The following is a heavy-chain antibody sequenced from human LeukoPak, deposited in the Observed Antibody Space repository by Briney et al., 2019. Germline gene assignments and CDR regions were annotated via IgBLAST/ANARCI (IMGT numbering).Heavy chain of an antibody. J-gene: IGHJ4*02. CDR3: ARGVASGSYYNSY. Sequence: SETLSLTCGFYGGSFSGYYWGWIRQPPGKGLEWIGEINRGGSTNYNPSLKSRATISVDTSKNQFSLKVNSVTAADTAVYYCARGVASGSYYNSYWGQGTLVTASS. CDR2: INRGGST. CDR1: GGSFSGYY. V-gene: IGHV4-34*01. D-gene: IGHD3-10*01.